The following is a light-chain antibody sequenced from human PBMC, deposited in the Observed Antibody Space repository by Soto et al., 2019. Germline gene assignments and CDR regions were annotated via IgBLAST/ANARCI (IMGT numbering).Light chain of an antibody. CDR1: SSDVGGYNY. CDR3: CSYAGSYTYV. CDR2: DVS. V-gene: IGLV2-11*01. J-gene: IGLJ1*01. Sequence: QSALTQPRSVSGSPGQSVTIFCTGTSSDVGGYNYVSWYQHHPGKAPKVMIYDVSKRPSGVPDRFSGSKSGNTASLTISGLRAEDEADYYCCSYAGSYTYVFGTGTKVTVL.